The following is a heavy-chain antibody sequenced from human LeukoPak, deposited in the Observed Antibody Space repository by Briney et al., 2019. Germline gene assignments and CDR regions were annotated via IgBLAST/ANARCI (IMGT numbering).Heavy chain of an antibody. CDR2: INPSGGST. J-gene: IGHJ4*02. Sequence: GASVKVSCKASGYTFTSYYMHWERQAPGQGLEWMGIINPSGGSTSYAQKFQGRVTMTEDTSTDTAYMELSSLRSEDTAVYYCATGTLSQYWGQGALVTVSS. CDR3: ATGTLSQY. D-gene: IGHD2-2*01. CDR1: GYTFTSYY. V-gene: IGHV1-46*01.